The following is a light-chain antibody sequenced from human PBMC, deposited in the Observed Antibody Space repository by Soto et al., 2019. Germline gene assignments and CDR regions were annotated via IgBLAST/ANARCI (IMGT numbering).Light chain of an antibody. J-gene: IGKJ1*01. CDR2: KAS. V-gene: IGKV1-5*03. CDR3: QQHNSYPWT. CDR1: QSISSW. Sequence: DIQMTQSPSTLSASVGDRVTITCWASQSISSWLAWYQQKPGKAPKVLIYKASSLESGVPSRFSGSGSGTEFTLTISSLQPDDFATYYCQQHNSYPWTFGQGTKVEIK.